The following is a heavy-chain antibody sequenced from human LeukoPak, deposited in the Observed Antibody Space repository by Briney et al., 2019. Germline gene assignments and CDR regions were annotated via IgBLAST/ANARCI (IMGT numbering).Heavy chain of an antibody. CDR1: GFTFSSSA. V-gene: IGHV3-23*01. Sequence: GGSLRLSCAASGFTFSSSAMSWVRQAPGKGLEWVSAISNNGGYTYYADSVQGRFTISRDNSKSTLCLQMNSLRAEDTAVYYCAKVKGTYYYDSSGHLDYWGQGTLVTVSS. D-gene: IGHD3-22*01. J-gene: IGHJ4*02. CDR2: ISNNGGYT. CDR3: AKVKGTYYYDSSGHLDY.